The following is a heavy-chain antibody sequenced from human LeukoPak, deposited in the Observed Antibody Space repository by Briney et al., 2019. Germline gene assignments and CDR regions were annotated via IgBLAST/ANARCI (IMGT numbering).Heavy chain of an antibody. CDR1: GYTFTSYD. CDR3: ASTGSSWYDGGGHY. V-gene: IGHV1-8*01. CDR2: MHPNSGNT. D-gene: IGHD6-13*01. Sequence: ASVKVSCKASGYTFTSYDINWVRQATGQGLEWMGWMHPNSGNTGYAQKFQGRVTMTRNTSISTAYMELSSLRSEDTAVYYCASTGSSWYDGGGHYWGQGTLVTVSS. J-gene: IGHJ4*02.